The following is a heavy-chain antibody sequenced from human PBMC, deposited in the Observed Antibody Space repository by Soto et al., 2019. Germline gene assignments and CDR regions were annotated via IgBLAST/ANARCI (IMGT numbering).Heavy chain of an antibody. V-gene: IGHV1-18*01. D-gene: IGHD3-3*01. CDR1: GYTFTSYG. CDR3: ARDQLLTYYDFWSGSPALGY. J-gene: IGHJ4*02. Sequence: ASVKVSCKASGYTFTSYGISWVRQAPGQGLEWMGWISAYNGNTNYAQKLQGRVTMTTDTSTSTAYMELRSLRSDDTAVYYCARDQLLTYYDFWSGSPALGYWGQGTLVTVSS. CDR2: ISAYNGNT.